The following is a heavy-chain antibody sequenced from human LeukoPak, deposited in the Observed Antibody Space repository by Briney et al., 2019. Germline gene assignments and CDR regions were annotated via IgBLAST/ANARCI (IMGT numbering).Heavy chain of an antibody. D-gene: IGHD6-19*01. Sequence: PGESLQISCKGSGYSFTSYWIGWVRQMPGKGLEWMGIIYPGDSDTRYSPSFQGQVTISADKSISTAYLQWSSLEASDTAMYYCARQFGLAVAGTNYYGMDVWGQGTTVTVSS. CDR2: IYPGDSDT. CDR1: GYSFTSYW. CDR3: ARQFGLAVAGTNYYGMDV. J-gene: IGHJ6*02. V-gene: IGHV5-51*01.